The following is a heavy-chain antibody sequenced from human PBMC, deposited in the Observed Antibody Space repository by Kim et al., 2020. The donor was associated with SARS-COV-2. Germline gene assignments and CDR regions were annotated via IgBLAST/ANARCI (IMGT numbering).Heavy chain of an antibody. CDR3: ARASPVAAADS. CDR1: GFTFSSYW. Sequence: GGSLRLSCAASGFTFSSYWMHWVRQAPGKGLVWVSRIRPDGSGTNYADSVKGRFTISRDNAKNTLYLQMNSLRAEDTAVYYCARASPVAAADSWGQGTLVTVSS. CDR2: IRPDGSGT. J-gene: IGHJ5*01. D-gene: IGHD6-13*01. V-gene: IGHV3-74*01.